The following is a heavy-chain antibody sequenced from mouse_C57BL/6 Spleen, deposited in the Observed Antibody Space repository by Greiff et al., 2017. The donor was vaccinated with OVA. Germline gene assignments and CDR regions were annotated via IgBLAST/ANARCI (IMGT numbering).Heavy chain of an antibody. D-gene: IGHD1-1*01. V-gene: IGHV5-4*03. J-gene: IGHJ4*01. Sequence: EVMLVESGGGLVKPGGSLKLSCAASGFTFSSYDMSWVRQTPEKRLEWVATISDGGSYTYYPDNVKGRFTISRDNAKNNLYLQMSHLKSEDTAMYYCARAPLYGSSPYAMDYWGQGTSVTVSS. CDR2: ISDGGSYT. CDR3: ARAPLYGSSPYAMDY. CDR1: GFTFSSYD.